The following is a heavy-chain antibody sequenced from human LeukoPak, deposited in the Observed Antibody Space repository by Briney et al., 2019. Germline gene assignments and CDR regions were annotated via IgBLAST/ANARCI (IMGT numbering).Heavy chain of an antibody. CDR1: GGSISSYY. CDR2: IYHSGST. V-gene: IGHV4-59*01. Sequence: SETLSLTCTVSGGSISSYYWSWIRQPPGKGLEWIGYIYHSGSTNYNPSLKSRVTMSVDTSKKQLSLKLSSVTAADTAVYYCARAGEELVLVDYWGQGTLVTVSS. CDR3: ARAGEELVLVDY. J-gene: IGHJ4*02. D-gene: IGHD6-13*01.